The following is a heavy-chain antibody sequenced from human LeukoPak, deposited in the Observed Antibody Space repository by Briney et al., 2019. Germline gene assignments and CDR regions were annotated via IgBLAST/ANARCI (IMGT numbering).Heavy chain of an antibody. J-gene: IGHJ4*02. CDR3: ARGGYRYGLGF. V-gene: IGHV3-7*03. CDR1: GFTFSSYA. CDR2: IKYDGTEK. Sequence: GGSLRLSCAASGFTFSSYAMSWVRQAPGKGLEWVANIKYDGTEKYYADSVKGRFTISRDKAENSLHLQMNSLRGEDTAVYYCARGGYRYGLGFWSQGTLVTVSS. D-gene: IGHD5-18*01.